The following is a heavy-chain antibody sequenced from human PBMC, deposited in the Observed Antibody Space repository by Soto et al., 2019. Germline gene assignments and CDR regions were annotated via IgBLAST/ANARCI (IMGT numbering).Heavy chain of an antibody. Sequence: SETLSLTCTVSGGSISSSSYYWGWIRQPPGKGLEWIGSIYYSGSTYYNPSLKSRVTISVDTSKNQFSLKLSSVTAADTAVYYCARHDDWGYTSGWYDFDYWGQGTLVTVSS. V-gene: IGHV4-39*01. CDR2: IYYSGST. CDR3: ARHDDWGYTSGWYDFDY. CDR1: GGSISSSSYY. J-gene: IGHJ4*02. D-gene: IGHD6-19*01.